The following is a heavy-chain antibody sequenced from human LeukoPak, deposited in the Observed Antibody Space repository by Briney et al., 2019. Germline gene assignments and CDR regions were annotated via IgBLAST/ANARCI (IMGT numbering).Heavy chain of an antibody. J-gene: IGHJ5*02. CDR3: ARPASLRYFDCSARWGNWFDP. Sequence: VASVKVSCKASGYTFTGYYMHWVRQAPGQGLEWMGWINPNSGGTNYAQKFQGRVTITRDTSISTAYMELSRLRSDDTAVYYCARPASLRYFDCSARWGNWFDPWGQGTLVTVSS. CDR2: INPNSGGT. CDR1: GYTFTGYY. V-gene: IGHV1-2*02. D-gene: IGHD3-9*01.